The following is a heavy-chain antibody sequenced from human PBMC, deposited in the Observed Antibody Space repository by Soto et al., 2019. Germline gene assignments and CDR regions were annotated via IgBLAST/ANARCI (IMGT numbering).Heavy chain of an antibody. CDR2: ISAYNGNT. D-gene: IGHD3-9*01. CDR1: GYTFTSYG. J-gene: IGHJ5*02. Sequence: QVQLVQSGAEVKKPGASVKVSCKASGYTFTSYGISWVRQAPGQGLEWMGWISAYNGNTNYAQKRQGRVTITTDTSTSTAYMGLRSLRSDDTAVYYCARDGLDLDYDILTGSPGWFDPWGQGTLVTVSS. CDR3: ARDGLDLDYDILTGSPGWFDP. V-gene: IGHV1-18*01.